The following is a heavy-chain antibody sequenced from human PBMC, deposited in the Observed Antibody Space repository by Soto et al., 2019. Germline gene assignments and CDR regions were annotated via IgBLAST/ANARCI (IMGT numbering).Heavy chain of an antibody. CDR1: GGSISSYS. D-gene: IGHD2-2*01. Sequence: PSETLSLTCTVSGGSISSYSWSWIRQPPGKGLEWIGYVYNSGSTYYNPSLKSRVTISVDRSKNQFSLKLSSVTAADTAVYYCARVPDRWGQGTLVTVSS. CDR2: VYNSGST. J-gene: IGHJ5*02. CDR3: ARVPDR. V-gene: IGHV4-59*12.